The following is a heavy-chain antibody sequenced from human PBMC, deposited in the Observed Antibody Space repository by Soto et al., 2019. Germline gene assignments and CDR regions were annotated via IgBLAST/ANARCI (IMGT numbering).Heavy chain of an antibody. CDR3: ARDVDADFRTDFDY. V-gene: IGHV3-11*01. J-gene: IGHJ4*02. D-gene: IGHD4-17*01. Sequence: ALRLSCAASGFTLGGNYIHWIDRAPGKGLEWISYISGDGEVIQYAASARGRFTISRDNAENSVYLEMESLRAEDTALYYCARDVDADFRTDFDYWGRGTLVTVSS. CDR1: GFTLGGNY. CDR2: ISGDGEVI.